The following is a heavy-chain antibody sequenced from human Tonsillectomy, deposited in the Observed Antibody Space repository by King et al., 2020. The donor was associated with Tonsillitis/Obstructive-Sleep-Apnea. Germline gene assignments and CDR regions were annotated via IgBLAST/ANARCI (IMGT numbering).Heavy chain of an antibody. CDR1: GGSFSGYY. V-gene: IGHV4-34*01. CDR2: INHRGST. CDR3: ATYSYGIFDY. Sequence: VQLQQWGAGLLKPSETLSLTCAVYGGSFSGYYWSWIRQPPGKGLEWIGEINHRGSTNYNPALKSRVTISVDTSKNQFSLKLNSFTAADTAVYYCATYSYGIFDYWGQGTLVTVSS. J-gene: IGHJ4*02. D-gene: IGHD5-18*01.